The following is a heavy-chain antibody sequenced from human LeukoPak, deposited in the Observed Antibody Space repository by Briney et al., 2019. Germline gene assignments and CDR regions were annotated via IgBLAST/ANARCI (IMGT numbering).Heavy chain of an antibody. CDR1: GFTFSGYA. CDR3: ARLRWTSGYYIDS. J-gene: IGHJ4*02. V-gene: IGHV3-23*01. Sequence: GGSLRLSCAASGFTFSGYAMGWVRQVPGKGLEWISAIGGNGVSTYYANSEKGRFAISRDNSKNTLYLQIYSLGADDTAVFYCARLRWTSGYYIDSWGQGILVTVSS. CDR2: IGGNGVST. D-gene: IGHD3-22*01.